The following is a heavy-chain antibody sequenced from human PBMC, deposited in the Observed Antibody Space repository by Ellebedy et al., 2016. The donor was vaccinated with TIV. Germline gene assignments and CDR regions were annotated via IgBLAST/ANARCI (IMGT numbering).Heavy chain of an antibody. CDR3: AKWVEY. CDR2: ISGSGATT. Sequence: GGSLRLSXAASGFTFSSYAMTWVRQAPGKGLEWVSTISGSGATTYYADSVKGRFTISRDNSKNTLYLEMNSLRAEDTAVYHCAKWVEYWGQGTLVTVSS. J-gene: IGHJ4*02. V-gene: IGHV3-23*01. CDR1: GFTFSSYA. D-gene: IGHD5-24*01.